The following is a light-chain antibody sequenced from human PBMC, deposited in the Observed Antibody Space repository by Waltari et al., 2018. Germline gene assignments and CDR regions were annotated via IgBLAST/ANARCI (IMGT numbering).Light chain of an antibody. CDR3: CSYTGTTTPRL. Sequence: QSALTQPAAVSGSPGQSITISCTGTSSDVGSYNLVPWYQQHPGQAPKVIIYEGNKRPSGFSDRFSGSKSGNTASLTITGLQAEDEADYYCCSYTGTTTPRLFGGWTKLTVL. CDR2: EGN. J-gene: IGLJ3*02. V-gene: IGLV2-23*01. CDR1: SSDVGSYNL.